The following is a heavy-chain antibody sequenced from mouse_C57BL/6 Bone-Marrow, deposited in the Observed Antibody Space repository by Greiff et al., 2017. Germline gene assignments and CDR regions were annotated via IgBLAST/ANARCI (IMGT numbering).Heavy chain of an antibody. CDR3: ARSDCCSGALYY. Sequence: QVQLQQSGAELVRPGASVKLSCKASGYTFTSYGMSWVKQRPGQGLEWIGEIYPRSGNTYYNEKFKGKATLTADKSSSTAYMELRSLTSEDSAVYFCARSDCCSGALYYGGQGTMVTVSA. V-gene: IGHV1-81*01. CDR1: GYTFTSYG. J-gene: IGHJ3*01. CDR2: IYPRSGNT. D-gene: IGHD6-1*01.